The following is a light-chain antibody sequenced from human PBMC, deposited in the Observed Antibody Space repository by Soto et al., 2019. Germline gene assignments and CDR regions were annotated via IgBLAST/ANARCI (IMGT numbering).Light chain of an antibody. Sequence: QSVLTQPPSASGTPGQRVTLSCSGSRSNIGSNYVYWYQQLPGTAPKLLIYRNNQRPSGVPDRFSVSKSGTSASLAISGLRSEDEADYYCAAWDDSLSGWVFGGGTQLTVL. CDR1: RSNIGSNY. CDR3: AAWDDSLSGWV. V-gene: IGLV1-47*01. CDR2: RNN. J-gene: IGLJ3*02.